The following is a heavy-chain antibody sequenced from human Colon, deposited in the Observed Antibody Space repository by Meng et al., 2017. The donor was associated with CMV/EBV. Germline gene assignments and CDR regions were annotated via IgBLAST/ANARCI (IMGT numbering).Heavy chain of an antibody. CDR1: VSISSGNW. CDR2: MFHSGDT. V-gene: IGHV4-4*02. Sequence: VSISSGNWWNWVRQSPGKGLEWIGEMFHSGDTNYNPSLRSRMSISLDRSKNQVSLILSSVTAADSAVYYCATARSGCSSDSCFLENWGRGTLVTVSS. D-gene: IGHD3-3*01. CDR3: ATARSGCSSDSCFLEN. J-gene: IGHJ4*02.